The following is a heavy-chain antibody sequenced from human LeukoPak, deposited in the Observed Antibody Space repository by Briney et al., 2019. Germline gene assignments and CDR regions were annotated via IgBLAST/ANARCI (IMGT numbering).Heavy chain of an antibody. J-gene: IGHJ4*02. CDR3: ASDPYCGGDCYRY. Sequence: PGGSLRLSCAASGFTFSSYWMSWVRQAPGKGLEWVANIKQDGSEKYYVDSVKGRFTISRDNAKKSLYLQMNSLRAEDTAVYYCASDPYCGGDCYRYWGQGTLVTVSS. CDR2: IKQDGSEK. V-gene: IGHV3-7*01. CDR1: GFTFSSYW. D-gene: IGHD2-21*02.